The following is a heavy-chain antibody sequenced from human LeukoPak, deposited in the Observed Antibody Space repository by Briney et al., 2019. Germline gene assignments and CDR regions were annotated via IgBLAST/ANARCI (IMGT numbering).Heavy chain of an antibody. J-gene: IGHJ4*02. Sequence: ASVKVSCKASGYTFTGYYMHWVRQAPGQGLEWMGCINPNSGGTNYAQKFQGRVTMTRDTSISTAYMELSSLRSDDTAVYYCARAPTWMQLSDWGQGTRVTVSS. CDR2: INPNSGGT. V-gene: IGHV1-2*02. CDR3: ARAPTWMQLSD. CDR1: GYTFTGYY. D-gene: IGHD5-18*01.